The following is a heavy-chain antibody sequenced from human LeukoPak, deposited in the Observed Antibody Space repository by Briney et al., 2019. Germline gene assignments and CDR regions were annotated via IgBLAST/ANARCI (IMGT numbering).Heavy chain of an antibody. CDR3: ATWSSGYYFDAFDI. CDR1: GGSISHYY. CDR2: LYTGGIT. D-gene: IGHD3-22*01. J-gene: IGHJ3*02. V-gene: IGHV4-4*07. Sequence: SETVSLTCTVSGGSISHYYWNWIRQSAGMRLEWIGRLYTGGITEYNPSLKSRVTMSVDTSKSQFSLEVRSVTAADTALYYCATWSSGYYFDAFDIWGQGTMVTVSS.